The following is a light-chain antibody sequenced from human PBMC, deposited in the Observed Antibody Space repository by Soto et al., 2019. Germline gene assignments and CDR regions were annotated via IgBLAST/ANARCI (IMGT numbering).Light chain of an antibody. CDR3: CSYTRSGTLI. Sequence: QSALTQPASVSGSPGQSITISCVGTSSEIGDYNYVSWYQQHPGKVPKVIIYDVSNRPSGVSYRFSATKSGNTASLTFSGLQAEDEADYYCCSYTRSGTLIFGTGTKVTVL. CDR1: SSEIGDYNY. CDR2: DVS. J-gene: IGLJ1*01. V-gene: IGLV2-14*01.